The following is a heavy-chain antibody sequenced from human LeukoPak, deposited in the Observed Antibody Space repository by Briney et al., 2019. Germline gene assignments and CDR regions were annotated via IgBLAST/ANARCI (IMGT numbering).Heavy chain of an antibody. CDR2: IYTSGST. Sequence: SETLSLTCTVSGGSISSFYWSWIRQPVGKGLEWIGRIYTSGSTNYNPSLKSRVTMSVDTSKNQFSLKLTSVTAADTAMYYCARGRGYGDYHYYFDYWGQGTLVTVSS. D-gene: IGHD4-17*01. CDR1: GGSISSFY. J-gene: IGHJ4*02. V-gene: IGHV4-4*07. CDR3: ARGRGYGDYHYYFDY.